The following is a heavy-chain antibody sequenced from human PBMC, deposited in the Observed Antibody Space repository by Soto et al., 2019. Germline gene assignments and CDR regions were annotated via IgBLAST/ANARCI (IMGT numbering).Heavy chain of an antibody. CDR1: GFTFSNYA. J-gene: IGHJ4*02. CDR3: AKEREYYYDSSGYVDYFDY. D-gene: IGHD3-22*01. Sequence: PGGSLRLSCAASGFTFSNYAMSWVRQAPGKGLEWVSAISGSGGSTYYADSVKGRFTISRDNSKNTLYLQMNSLRAEDTAVYYCAKEREYYYDSSGYVDYFDYWGQGTLVTVSS. CDR2: ISGSGGST. V-gene: IGHV3-23*01.